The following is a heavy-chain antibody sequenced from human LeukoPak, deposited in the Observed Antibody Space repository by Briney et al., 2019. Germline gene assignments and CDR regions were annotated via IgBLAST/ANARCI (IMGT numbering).Heavy chain of an antibody. CDR1: GYTFTAYY. Sequence: ASVKVSCKASGYTFTAYYMHWVRQAPGQGPEWMGWINPNSGGTNYAQKFQGRVTMTRDTSISTAYMELSRLRSDDTAVYYCARDLETRGVLDYWGQGTLVTVSS. CDR2: INPNSGGT. J-gene: IGHJ4*02. V-gene: IGHV1-2*02. CDR3: ARDLETRGVLDY. D-gene: IGHD3-10*01.